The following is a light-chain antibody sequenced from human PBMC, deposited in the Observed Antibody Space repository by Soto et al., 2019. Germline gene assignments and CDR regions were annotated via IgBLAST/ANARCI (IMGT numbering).Light chain of an antibody. V-gene: IGLV2-14*01. J-gene: IGLJ1*01. CDR2: EVN. CDR1: SSDVGHYNY. CDR3: SSYTRNSTYV. Sequence: QSVLTQPASVSGSPGQSITISCTGTSSDVGHYNYVSWYQQYPGKAPKLMIYEVNNRPSGVSNRFSGSKPGNTASLTISGLQPEDEADYYCSSYTRNSTYVFGTGTKVTVL.